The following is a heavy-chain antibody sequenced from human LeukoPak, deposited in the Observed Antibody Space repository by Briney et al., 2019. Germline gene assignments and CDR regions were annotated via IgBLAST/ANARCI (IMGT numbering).Heavy chain of an antibody. Sequence: SETLSLTCTVSGYSISSGYYWGWIRQPPGKGLEWIGSIYHSGSTYYNPSLKSRVTISVDTSKNQFSLKMASVTAPDAAVYYCASTIFGVVHAFDKWGQGTMVTVSS. D-gene: IGHD3-3*01. CDR2: IYHSGST. CDR1: GYSISSGYY. CDR3: ASTIFGVVHAFDK. J-gene: IGHJ3*02. V-gene: IGHV4-38-2*02.